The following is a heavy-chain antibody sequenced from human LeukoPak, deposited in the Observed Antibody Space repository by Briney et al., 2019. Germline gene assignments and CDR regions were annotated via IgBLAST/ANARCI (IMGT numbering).Heavy chain of an antibody. J-gene: IGHJ4*02. D-gene: IGHD3-22*01. CDR3: ARDYYDSSGYRLNRVWFFDY. CDR2: ISAYNGNT. CDR1: GYTFTSYG. Sequence: ASVKVSCKASGYTFTSYGISWVRQAPGQGLEWMGWISAYNGNTNYAQKLQGRVTMTTDTFTSTAYMELRSLRSDDTAVYYCARDYYDSSGYRLNRVWFFDYWGQGTLVTVSS. V-gene: IGHV1-18*01.